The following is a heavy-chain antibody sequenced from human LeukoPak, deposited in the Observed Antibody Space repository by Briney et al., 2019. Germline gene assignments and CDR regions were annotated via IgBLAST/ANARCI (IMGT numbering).Heavy chain of an antibody. Sequence: SETLSLTCTVSGGSISSGGYYWSWIRQHPGKGLEWIGYIYYSGSTYYNPSLRSRVTISVDTSKNQFSLRLSSVTAADTAVYFCARRRVVVASTDGASGAFDIWGQGAMVTVSS. CDR3: ARRRVVVASTDGASGAFDI. V-gene: IGHV4-31*03. CDR1: GGSISSGGYY. CDR2: IYYSGST. J-gene: IGHJ3*02. D-gene: IGHD2-15*01.